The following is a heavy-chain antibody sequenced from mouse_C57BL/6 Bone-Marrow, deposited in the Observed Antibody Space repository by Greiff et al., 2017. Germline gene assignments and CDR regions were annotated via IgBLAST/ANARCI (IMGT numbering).Heavy chain of an antibody. J-gene: IGHJ2*01. CDR3: TRWGGCYYGSSYKYFDY. Sequence: QVQLQQSGAELVRPGASVTLSCKASGYTFTDYEMHWVKQTPVHGLEWIGAIDPETGGTAYNQKFKGKAILTADKSSSTAYMELRSLTSEDSAVYDGTRWGGCYYGSSYKYFDYWGQGTTLTVSS. CDR1: GYTFTDYE. CDR2: IDPETGGT. D-gene: IGHD1-1*01. V-gene: IGHV1-15*01.